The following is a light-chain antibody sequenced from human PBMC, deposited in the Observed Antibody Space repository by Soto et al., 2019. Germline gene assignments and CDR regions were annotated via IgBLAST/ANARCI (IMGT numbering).Light chain of an antibody. V-gene: IGKV1-39*01. CDR1: QSISSY. Sequence: DIQMTQSPSSLSASVGDRVTITCRASQSISSYLNWYQQKPGKAPKLLIYAASSLQSGVPSRFSGSGSGTDFTLTISSQQPEDFAPYYCQQSYSTPDTFGQGTKLEIK. CDR2: AAS. CDR3: QQSYSTPDT. J-gene: IGKJ2*01.